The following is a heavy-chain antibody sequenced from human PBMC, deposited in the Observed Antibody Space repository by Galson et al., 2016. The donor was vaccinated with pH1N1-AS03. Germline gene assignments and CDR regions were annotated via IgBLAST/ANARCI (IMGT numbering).Heavy chain of an antibody. Sequence: LRLSCAASGFTFSMSYIRWVRQPPGKGLEWIGSIYYSGSTYYNPSLKSRVTISVDTSKNQFSRKLSSVTAADTAVYYCAGHLYGDSVGLFDPWGQGTLVTVSS. V-gene: IGHV4-39*01. CDR3: AGHLYGDSVGLFDP. D-gene: IGHD4-17*01. J-gene: IGHJ5*02. CDR1: GFTFSMSY. CDR2: IYYSGST.